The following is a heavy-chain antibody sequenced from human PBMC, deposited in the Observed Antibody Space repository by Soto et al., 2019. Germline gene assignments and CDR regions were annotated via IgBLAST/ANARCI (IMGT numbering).Heavy chain of an antibody. CDR2: IWYDGSNK. CDR3: ARHPLKQWLYIDY. CDR1: GFTFSSYG. D-gene: IGHD6-19*01. V-gene: IGHV3-33*01. Sequence: GGSLRLSCAASGFTFSSYGMHWVRQAPGKRLEWVAVIWYDGSNKYYADSVKGRFTISRDNSKNTLYLQMNSLRAEDTAVYYCARHPLKQWLYIDYWGQGTLVTVSS. J-gene: IGHJ4*02.